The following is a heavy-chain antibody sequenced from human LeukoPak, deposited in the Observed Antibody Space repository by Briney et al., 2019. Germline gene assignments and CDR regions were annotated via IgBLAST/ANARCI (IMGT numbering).Heavy chain of an antibody. D-gene: IGHD1-26*01. Sequence: ASGRVSCKASGYTFTGYYMHWVRQAPGQGLEWMGWINPNSGGTNYAQKFQGRVTMTRDTSISTAYMELSRLRSDDTAVYYCARAPLDGMGGYMDVWGKGTTVTVSS. CDR2: INPNSGGT. CDR3: ARAPLDGMGGYMDV. V-gene: IGHV1-2*02. J-gene: IGHJ6*03. CDR1: GYTFTGYY.